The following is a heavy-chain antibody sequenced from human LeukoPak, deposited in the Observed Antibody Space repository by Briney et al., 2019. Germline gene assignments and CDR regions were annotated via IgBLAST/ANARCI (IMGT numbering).Heavy chain of an antibody. CDR1: GFTFSSYA. V-gene: IGHV3-23*01. D-gene: IGHD3-3*01. Sequence: QAGGSLRLSCAASGFTFSSYAMSWVRQAPGKGLEWVSAISGSGGTTYYTDSVKGRFTISRDNSKNTLYLQMNSLRAEDTAIYYCAKDSTTSGSYYGMDVWGQGTTVTVSS. CDR2: ISGSGGTT. J-gene: IGHJ6*02. CDR3: AKDSTTSGSYYGMDV.